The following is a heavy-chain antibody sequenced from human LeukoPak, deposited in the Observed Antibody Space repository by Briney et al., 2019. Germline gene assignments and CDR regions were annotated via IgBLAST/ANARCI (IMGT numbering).Heavy chain of an antibody. V-gene: IGHV3-30-3*01. CDR2: ISYDGSNK. Sequence: PGGSLRLSCAASGFTFSSYAMHWVRQAPGKGLEWVAVISYDGSNKYYADSVKGRFTISRDNSKNTLYLQMNSLRAEDTAVYYCARESVGATEWYFDYWGQGTLVTVSS. CDR1: GFTFSSYA. D-gene: IGHD1-26*01. J-gene: IGHJ4*02. CDR3: ARESVGATEWYFDY.